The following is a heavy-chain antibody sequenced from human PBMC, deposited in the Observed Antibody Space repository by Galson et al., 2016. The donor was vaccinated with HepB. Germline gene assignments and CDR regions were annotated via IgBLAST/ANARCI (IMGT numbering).Heavy chain of an antibody. CDR2: IIPMYDTT. V-gene: IGHV1-69*13. Sequence: SVKVSCKASGGTFSNYAISWVRQAPGQGLKWMGGIIPMYDTTTYAQTLQGRITITADESTSAAYMELSSLSSEDTAMYYCAGVKYGGDYGHAFHIWGGGTMVTVSS. CDR3: AGVKYGGDYGHAFHI. CDR1: GGTFSNYA. D-gene: IGHD2-21*02. J-gene: IGHJ3*02.